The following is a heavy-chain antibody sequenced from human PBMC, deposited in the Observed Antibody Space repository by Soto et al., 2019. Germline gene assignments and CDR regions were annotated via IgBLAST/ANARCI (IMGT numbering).Heavy chain of an antibody. CDR3: ARTSGYSSTDNWFDP. CDR1: GYTFTSYG. CDR2: ISAYNGNT. D-gene: IGHD6-13*01. J-gene: IGHJ5*02. Sequence: QVQLVQSGAEVKKPGASVKVSCKASGYTFTSYGIIWVRQSPGQGLEWMGWISAYNGNTNNAQKFQGRVAVTTDTSTSTAYMELMNLRSDDTPVYYCARTSGYSSTDNWFDPWGQGTLVTVSS. V-gene: IGHV1-18*01.